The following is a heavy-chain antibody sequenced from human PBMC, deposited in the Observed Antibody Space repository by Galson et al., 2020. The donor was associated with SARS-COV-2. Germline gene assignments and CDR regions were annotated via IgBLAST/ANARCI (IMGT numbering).Heavy chain of an antibody. CDR2: IYTSGNT. V-gene: IGHV4-61*02. J-gene: IGHJ6*02. CDR3: GRGEFVEFNYYGMDV. D-gene: IGHD3-10*01. CDR1: GASIRSGRYH. Sequence: SETLSLTCTVSGASIRSGRYHWSWIRQPAGKGRESIGRIYTSGNTNYNPSLKSRVTISLDTAKNQFSLRLRSVTAADTAVYYCGRGEFVEFNYYGMDVWGQGTTVTVSS.